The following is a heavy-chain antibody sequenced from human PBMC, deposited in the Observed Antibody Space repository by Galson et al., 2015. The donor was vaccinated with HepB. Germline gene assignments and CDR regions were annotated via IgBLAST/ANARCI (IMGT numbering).Heavy chain of an antibody. Sequence: FLRISGEVPGFTFSNYAMNWVRHSPGQGLEGVSVIRGTSGIIWYADSVKGPFPIPRVISENRQHLKLHSLRAEDTAVDYCAKDRYYGSGSYYKAGMDVWGQGTTVTVSS. CDR1: GFTFSNYA. CDR3: AKDRYYGSGSYYKAGMDV. J-gene: IGHJ6*02. V-gene: IGHV3-23*01. D-gene: IGHD3-10*01. CDR2: IRGTSGII.